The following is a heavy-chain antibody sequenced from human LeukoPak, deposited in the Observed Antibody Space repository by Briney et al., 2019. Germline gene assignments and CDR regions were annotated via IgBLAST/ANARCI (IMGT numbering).Heavy chain of an antibody. Sequence: ASVNVSCKASGYTFTIYGISWVRQAPGQGLEWMGWISAYNGNTNYAQKLQGRVTMTTDTSTSTAYMELRSLRSDDMAVYYCARDAEDGGYYYYYYMDVWGKGTTVTISS. D-gene: IGHD5-24*01. CDR1: GYTFTIYG. J-gene: IGHJ6*03. CDR2: ISAYNGNT. CDR3: ARDAEDGGYYYYYYMDV. V-gene: IGHV1-18*03.